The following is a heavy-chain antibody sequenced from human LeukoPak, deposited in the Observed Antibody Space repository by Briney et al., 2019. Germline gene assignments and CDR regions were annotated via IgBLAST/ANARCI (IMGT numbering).Heavy chain of an antibody. CDR1: GFTFSSYG. Sequence: PGGSLRLSCAASGFTFSSYGMHWVRQAPGKGLEWVAVIWYDGSNKYYADSVKGRFTISRDNSKNTMYLQMNSLRAEDTAVYYCARDKVGAKGYFDYWGQGTLVTVSS. CDR2: IWYDGSNK. V-gene: IGHV3-30*19. CDR3: ARDKVGAKGYFDY. J-gene: IGHJ4*02. D-gene: IGHD1-26*01.